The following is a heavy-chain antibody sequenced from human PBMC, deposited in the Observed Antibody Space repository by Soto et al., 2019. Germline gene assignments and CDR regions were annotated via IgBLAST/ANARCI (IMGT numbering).Heavy chain of an antibody. CDR3: ARRGSFWSGYFDY. CDR2: IYYSGST. CDR1: GGSISSSSYY. D-gene: IGHD3-3*01. Sequence: QLQLQESGPGLVKPSETLSLTCTVSGGSISSSSYYWGWIRQPPGKGLEWIGSIYYSGSTYYNPSLKSRVTISVDTSKNQFSLKLSSVTAADTTVYYCARRGSFWSGYFDYWGQGTLVTVSS. J-gene: IGHJ4*02. V-gene: IGHV4-39*01.